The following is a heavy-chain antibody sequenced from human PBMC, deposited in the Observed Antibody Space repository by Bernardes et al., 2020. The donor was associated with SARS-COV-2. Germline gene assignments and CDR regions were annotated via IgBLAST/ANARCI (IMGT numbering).Heavy chain of an antibody. CDR3: ARDLSHLVRRGFDL. Sequence: SEPLSLTCTVSGGSIGSYYGAWIRQPPGKGLEWIGYIYYSGTTNYNPSLKSRVTISVDRSQNQFSLNLSSVTPADTAVYYCARDLSHLVRRGFDLWGRGTLVTVSS. CDR1: GGSIGSYY. D-gene: IGHD3-10*01. V-gene: IGHV4-59*01. CDR2: IYYSGTT. J-gene: IGHJ2*01.